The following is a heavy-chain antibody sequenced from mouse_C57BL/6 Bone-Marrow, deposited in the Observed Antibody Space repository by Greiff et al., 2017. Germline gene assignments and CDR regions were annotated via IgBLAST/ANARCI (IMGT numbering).Heavy chain of an antibody. Sequence: VQLQQPGAELVMPGASVKLSCKASGYTFTSYWMPWVKQRPGQGLEWIGEIDPSDSYTNYNQKFKGKSTLTVDKSSSTAYMQLSSLTSEDSAVYYCAREKGYGYADWYCDVWGTGTTVTVSS. J-gene: IGHJ1*03. D-gene: IGHD2-2*01. CDR3: AREKGYGYADWYCDV. CDR2: IDPSDSYT. CDR1: GYTFTSYW. V-gene: IGHV1-69*01.